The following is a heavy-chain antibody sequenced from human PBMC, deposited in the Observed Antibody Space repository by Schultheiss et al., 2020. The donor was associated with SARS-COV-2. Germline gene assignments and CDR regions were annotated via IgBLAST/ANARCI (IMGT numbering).Heavy chain of an antibody. V-gene: IGHV3-48*03. CDR1: GFTFSSYE. Sequence: GGSLRLSCAASGFTFSSYEMNWVRQAPGKGLEWVSYISSSGSTIYYADSVKGRFTISRDNAKNSLYLQMNSLRAEDTAVYFCARAPYDSSGYYYGWGQGTLVTVSS. D-gene: IGHD3-22*01. CDR2: ISSSGSTI. CDR3: ARAPYDSSGYYYG. J-gene: IGHJ4*02.